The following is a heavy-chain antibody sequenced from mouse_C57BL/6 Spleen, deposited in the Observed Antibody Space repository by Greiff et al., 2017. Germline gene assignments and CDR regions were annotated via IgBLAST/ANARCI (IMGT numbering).Heavy chain of an antibody. V-gene: IGHV1-4*01. CDR2: INPSSGYT. CDR3: AREDYGSGLFAY. D-gene: IGHD1-1*01. CDR1: GYTFTSYT. Sequence: QVQLQQSGAELARPGASVKMSCKASGYTFTSYTMHWVKQRPGQGLEWIGYINPSSGYTKYNQKFKDKATLTADKSSSTAYMQLSSLTSEDSADYYCAREDYGSGLFAYWGEGTLGTVSA. J-gene: IGHJ3*01.